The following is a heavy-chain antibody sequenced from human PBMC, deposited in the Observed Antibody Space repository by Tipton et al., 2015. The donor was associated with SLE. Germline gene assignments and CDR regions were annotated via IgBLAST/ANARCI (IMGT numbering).Heavy chain of an antibody. CDR2: IRYDGSNK. V-gene: IGHV3-30*02. CDR1: GFTFSSYG. D-gene: IGHD6-13*01. Sequence: SLRLSCAASGFTFSSYGMHWVRQAPGKGLEWVAFIRYDGSNKYYADSVKGRFTISRDNSKNTLYLQMNSLRAEDTAVYYCARGQGSSWQPSFGYWGQGTLVTVSS. CDR3: ARGQGSSWQPSFGY. J-gene: IGHJ4*02.